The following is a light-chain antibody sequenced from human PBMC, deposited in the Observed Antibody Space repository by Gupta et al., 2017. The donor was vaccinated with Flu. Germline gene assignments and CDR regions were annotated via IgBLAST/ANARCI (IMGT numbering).Light chain of an antibody. J-gene: IGKJ5*01. CDR1: QHLDGW. Sequence: DIQMTQSPSTLSASVGDRVTITCRASQHLDGWLAWHQQKPGKAPKLLIYGTSTLDSGVPSRFSGSGSGTEFALTISSLQPDDFATYYCQQDRTYSFTFGQGTRMEVK. CDR3: QQDRTYSFT. V-gene: IGKV1-5*03. CDR2: GTS.